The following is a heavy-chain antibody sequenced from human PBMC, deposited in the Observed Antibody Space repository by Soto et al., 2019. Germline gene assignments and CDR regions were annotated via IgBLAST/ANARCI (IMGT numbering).Heavy chain of an antibody. J-gene: IGHJ4*02. Sequence: GGSLRLSCAASGFTFSYYDMHWVRQAPGKGLEWVAVISYDGSNIYYADSVKGRFTISRDNSKNTLYLQMNSLKPEDTAVYYCAKDRLPYRGATITPVGYWGQGTLVTVPQ. CDR1: GFTFSYYD. CDR2: ISYDGSNI. CDR3: AKDRLPYRGATITPVGY. D-gene: IGHD5-12*01. V-gene: IGHV3-30*18.